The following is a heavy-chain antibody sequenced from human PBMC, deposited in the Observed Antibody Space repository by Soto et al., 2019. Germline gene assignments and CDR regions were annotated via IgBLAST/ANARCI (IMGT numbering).Heavy chain of an antibody. CDR3: ARDGSGSYYPRPQYYFDY. Sequence: GGSLRLSCAASGFTFSSYGMHWVRQAPGKGLEWVAVIWYDGSNKYYADSVKGRFTISRDNSKNTLYLQMNSLRAEGTAVYYCARDGSGSYYPRPQYYFDYWGQGTLVTVSS. J-gene: IGHJ4*02. CDR1: GFTFSSYG. D-gene: IGHD3-10*01. CDR2: IWYDGSNK. V-gene: IGHV3-33*01.